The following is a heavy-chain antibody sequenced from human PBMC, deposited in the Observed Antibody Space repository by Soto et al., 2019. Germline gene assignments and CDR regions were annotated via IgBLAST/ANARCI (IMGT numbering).Heavy chain of an antibody. V-gene: IGHV1-2*02. D-gene: IGHD1-26*01. Sequence: QVQLVQSGAEVKQPGASVRVSCKASGNTHTIYFIHWLRQAPGQGLEWMVWINSVSGGANYAPSFQGRVSMTRDTSSATAFMDLSGLRTDDTAVYYCARGGSYYAHWGQGTLVTVSS. CDR3: ARGGSYYAH. CDR1: GNTHTIYF. CDR2: INSVSGGA. J-gene: IGHJ4*02.